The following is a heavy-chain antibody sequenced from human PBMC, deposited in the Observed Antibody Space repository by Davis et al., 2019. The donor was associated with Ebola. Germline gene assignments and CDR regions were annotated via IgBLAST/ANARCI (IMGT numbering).Heavy chain of an antibody. V-gene: IGHV3-7*01. Sequence: GESLKISCAASGFTFSSYGMHWVRQAPGKGLEWVANIKEDGSDKNYVDSVKGRFTISRDNAKNSLFLQMNSLRVEDTAVYFCVRGYGWCSPWGQGSLVTVSS. CDR3: VRGYGWCSP. J-gene: IGHJ5*02. CDR2: IKEDGSDK. CDR1: GFTFSSYG. D-gene: IGHD6-19*01.